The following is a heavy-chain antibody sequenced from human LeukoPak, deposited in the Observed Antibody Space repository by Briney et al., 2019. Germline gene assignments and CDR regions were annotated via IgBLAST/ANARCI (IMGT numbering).Heavy chain of an antibody. J-gene: IGHJ6*04. V-gene: IGHV3-23*01. CDR3: AKDGTNYYGSGSSDV. CDR1: GFRFSRYA. Sequence: GGSLRLSCAASGFRFSRYAMTWVRQAPGKGLEWVSAISGGGGTTYYADSVRGRFTISRDSSKNTLYLQMGSLRAEDTAVYYCAKDGTNYYGSGSSDVWGKGTKVTVSS. CDR2: ISGGGGTT. D-gene: IGHD3-10*01.